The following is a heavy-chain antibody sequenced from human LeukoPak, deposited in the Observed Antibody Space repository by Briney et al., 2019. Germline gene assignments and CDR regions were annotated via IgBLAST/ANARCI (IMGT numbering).Heavy chain of an antibody. J-gene: IGHJ5*02. CDR1: GFTFSSYG. CDR3: ARDLAAAATWFGP. V-gene: IGHV3-33*01. D-gene: IGHD6-13*01. CDR2: IWYDASNR. Sequence: GGSLRLSCAASGFTFSSYGMHWVRQAPGKGLEWVAVIWYDASNRYYADSVKGRFTISRDNSKNTLYLQMNSLRAEDTAVYFCARDLAAAATWFGPWGQGTLVTVSS.